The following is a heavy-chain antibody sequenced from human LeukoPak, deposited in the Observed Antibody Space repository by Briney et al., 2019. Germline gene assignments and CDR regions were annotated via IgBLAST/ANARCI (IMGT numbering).Heavy chain of an antibody. J-gene: IGHJ4*02. CDR1: GGSINSHY. Sequence: SGTLSLTCTVSGGSINSHYWSWIRQPPGKGLEWIGSFYYSGSTKYNSSLKSRVTISVDTSKNQFSLKLSSVTAADTAVYYCARASSSGWKTAFDYWGQGTLVTVSS. D-gene: IGHD6-19*01. CDR3: ARASSSGWKTAFDY. V-gene: IGHV4-59*11. CDR2: FYYSGST.